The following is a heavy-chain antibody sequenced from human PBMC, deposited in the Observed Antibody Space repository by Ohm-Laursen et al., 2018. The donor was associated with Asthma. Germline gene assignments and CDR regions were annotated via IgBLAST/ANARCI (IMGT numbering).Heavy chain of an antibody. V-gene: IGHV4-31*03. J-gene: IGHJ5*02. CDR2: IYYSGST. Sequence: TLSLTCPVSGGSISSGGYYWSWIRQHPGKGLEWIGYIYYSGSTYYNPSLKSRVTISVDTSKNQFSLKLSSVTAADTAVYYCARGAPPYYDFWSAHGVFDPWGQGTLVTVSS. CDR1: GGSISSGGYY. CDR3: ARGAPPYYDFWSAHGVFDP. D-gene: IGHD3-3*01.